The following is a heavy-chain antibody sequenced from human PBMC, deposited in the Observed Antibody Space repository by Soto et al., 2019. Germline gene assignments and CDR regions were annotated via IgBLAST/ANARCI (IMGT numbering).Heavy chain of an antibody. V-gene: IGHV4-4*07. CDR3: ARAPSSGYDFWSGYYTYYYYGMDV. D-gene: IGHD3-3*01. CDR1: GGSISSYY. J-gene: IGHJ6*02. CDR2: IYTSGST. Sequence: KPSETLSLTCTVSGGSISSYYWSWIRQPAGKGLEWIGRIYTSGSTNYNPSLKSRVTMSVDTSKNQFSLKLSSVTAADTAVYYCARAPSSGYDFWSGYYTYYYYGMDVWGQGTTVTVSS.